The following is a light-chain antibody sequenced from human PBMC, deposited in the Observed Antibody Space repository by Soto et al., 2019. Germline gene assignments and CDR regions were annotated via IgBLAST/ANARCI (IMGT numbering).Light chain of an antibody. CDR3: QQYNTYSRT. J-gene: IGKJ1*01. CDR1: QSISSR. Sequence: DIQMTQSPSTLSASVGDRVTITCRASQSISSRLAWYQQKPGKAPKFLIYDASSLESGVPSRFSGSGSGTEFTLTISSLQPDDFATYYCQQYNTYSRTFGQGTKV. V-gene: IGKV1-5*01. CDR2: DAS.